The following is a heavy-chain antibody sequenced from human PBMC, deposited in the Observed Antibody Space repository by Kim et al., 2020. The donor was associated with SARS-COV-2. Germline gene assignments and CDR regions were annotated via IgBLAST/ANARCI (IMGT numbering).Heavy chain of an antibody. CDR3: ARAKFDWLLYSYGMDV. CDR1: GFTFSSYE. J-gene: IGHJ6*04. CDR2: ISSSGGTI. D-gene: IGHD3-9*01. V-gene: IGHV3-48*03. Sequence: GGSLRLSCAASGFTFSSYEMNWVRQAPGKGLEWVSFISSSGGTIYYADSVKGRFTISRDNAKNSLYLQMNSLRAEDTAVYYCARAKFDWLLYSYGMDVWGKEPTVTVSS.